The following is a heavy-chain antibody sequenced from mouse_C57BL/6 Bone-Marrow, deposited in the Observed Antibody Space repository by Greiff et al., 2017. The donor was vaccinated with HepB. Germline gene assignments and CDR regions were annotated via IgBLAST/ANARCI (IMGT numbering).Heavy chain of an antibody. Sequence: EVKLVESGGGLVKPGGSLKLSCAASGFTFSDYGMHWVRQAPEKGLEWVAYISSGSSTIYYADTVKGRFTISRDNAKNTLFLQMTSLMSEDTAMYYCASGGYVAFDYWGQGTTLTVSS. CDR2: ISSGSSTI. CDR1: GFTFSDYG. V-gene: IGHV5-17*01. J-gene: IGHJ2*01. CDR3: ASGGYVAFDY. D-gene: IGHD2-2*01.